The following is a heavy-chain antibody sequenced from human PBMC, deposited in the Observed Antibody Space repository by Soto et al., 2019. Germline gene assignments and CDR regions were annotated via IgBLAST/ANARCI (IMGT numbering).Heavy chain of an antibody. J-gene: IGHJ4*02. D-gene: IGHD2-15*01. CDR2: AYYRSRWRY. Sequence: LSLTCAICGDSVSNNGATWNWIRQSPSRGLEWLGRAYYRSRWRYDYATSVRGRITINPDTSKNQFSLQLNSVTPEDTAVYYCARDPPDFNSGFDYWGQGTPVTVSS. CDR1: GDSVSNNGAT. CDR3: ARDPPDFNSGFDY. V-gene: IGHV6-1*01.